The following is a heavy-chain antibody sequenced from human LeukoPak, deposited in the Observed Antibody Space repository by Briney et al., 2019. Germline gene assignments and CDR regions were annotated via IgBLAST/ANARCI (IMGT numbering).Heavy chain of an antibody. D-gene: IGHD2-15*01. CDR1: GFTFSSYW. CDR3: ARRYCSGGSCYSNGASYFDY. CDR2: IKQDGSEK. V-gene: IGHV3-7*01. Sequence: GGSLRLSCAASGFTFSSYWMSWVRQAPGKGLEWVANIKQDGSEKYYVDSVKGRFTISRDNAKNSLYLKMNSLRAEDTAVYYCARRYCSGGSCYSNGASYFDYWGQGTLVTVSS. J-gene: IGHJ4*02.